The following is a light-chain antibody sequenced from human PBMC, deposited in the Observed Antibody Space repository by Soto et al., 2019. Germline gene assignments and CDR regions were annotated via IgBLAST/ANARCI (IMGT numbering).Light chain of an antibody. J-gene: IGLJ2*01. CDR1: SDSVSSSHY. CDR3: VLYMVRHIYV. CDR2: NTD. V-gene: IGLV8-61*01. Sequence: QTVVTQETSFSVPPGGTVTLTCGLTSDSVSSSHYASWYRQTPGQTPRTLIYNTDTRSSGVPDRFSGSILGGKAALTITGAQADDEVDYCCVLYMVRHIYVFGGGTKVTVL.